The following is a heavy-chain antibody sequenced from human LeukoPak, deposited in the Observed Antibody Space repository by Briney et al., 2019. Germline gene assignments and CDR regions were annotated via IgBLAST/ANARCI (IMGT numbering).Heavy chain of an antibody. CDR1: GYTFTSYG. V-gene: IGHV1-18*01. J-gene: IGHJ3*02. D-gene: IGHD3-3*01. CDR2: ISAYNGNT. CDR3: ARDYYDFWSGWGAFDI. Sequence: GASVKVSCKASGYTFTSYGISWVRQAPGQGLEWMGWISAYNGNTNYAQKLQGRVTMTTDTSTSTAYMELRSLRSDDTAVYYCARDYYDFWSGWGAFDIWGQGTMVTVSS.